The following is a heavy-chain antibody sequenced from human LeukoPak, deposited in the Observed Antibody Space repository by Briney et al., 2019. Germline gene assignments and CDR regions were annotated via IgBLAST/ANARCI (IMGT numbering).Heavy chain of an antibody. J-gene: IGHJ4*02. CDR2: IYTSGST. CDR3: ARGELYFDY. V-gene: IGHV4-4*09. CDR1: GGSIRSYY. Sequence: SETLSLTCTVSGGSIRSYYWSWIRQSPGKGLEWIGYIYTSGSTNSNPSLKSRVTISVDTSKNQFALKLSSVTAADTAVDYCARGELYFDYWGQGTLVTVSS. D-gene: IGHD1-7*01.